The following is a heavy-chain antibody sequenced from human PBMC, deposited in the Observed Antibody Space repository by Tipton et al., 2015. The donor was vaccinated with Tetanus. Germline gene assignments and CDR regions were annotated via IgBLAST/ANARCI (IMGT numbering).Heavy chain of an antibody. J-gene: IGHJ6*04. CDR3: ARGDGYHYYYHMDV. V-gene: IGHV4-59*13. D-gene: IGHD1-26*01. CDR2: VHYTGKD. Sequence: GLVKPSETLSLTCNVSGGSITSYYWSWIRQRPGRGLEWVGYVHYTGKDNYSPSLRSRVTLSVDTSKNQFSLQLAFVTAADTAVYYCARGDGYHYYYHMDVWGRGTTVTVSS. CDR1: GGSITSYY.